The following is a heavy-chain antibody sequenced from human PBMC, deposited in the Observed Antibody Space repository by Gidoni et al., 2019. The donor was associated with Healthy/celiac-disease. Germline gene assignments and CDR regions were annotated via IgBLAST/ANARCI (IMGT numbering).Heavy chain of an antibody. J-gene: IGHJ5*02. Sequence: EVQLLESGGGLVQPGGSLRLSCAASGFTFSSYAMSWVRQAPGKGLEWVSAISDSGGSTYYADSVKGRFTISRDNSKNTLYLQMNSLRAEDTAVYYCAKVRLWLRWFDPWGQGTLVTVSS. D-gene: IGHD5-18*01. V-gene: IGHV3-23*01. CDR2: ISDSGGST. CDR3: AKVRLWLRWFDP. CDR1: GFTFSSYA.